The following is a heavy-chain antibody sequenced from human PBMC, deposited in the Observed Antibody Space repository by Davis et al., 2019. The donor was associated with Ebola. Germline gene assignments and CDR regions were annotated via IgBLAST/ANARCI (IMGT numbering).Heavy chain of an antibody. CDR1: GFPFSDYD. CDR2: ISGTGYTT. D-gene: IGHD2-15*01. J-gene: IGHJ5*01. V-gene: IGHV3-23*01. CDR3: SRGYGSLIRGAGDS. Sequence: PGGSLRLSCAASGFPFSDYDLSWVRQAPGKGLEWVSTISGTGYTTHYADSVKGRFTISRDNSHNTLYLQMNSLRADDTAVFYCSRGYGSLIRGAGDSWGQGTLVAVSS.